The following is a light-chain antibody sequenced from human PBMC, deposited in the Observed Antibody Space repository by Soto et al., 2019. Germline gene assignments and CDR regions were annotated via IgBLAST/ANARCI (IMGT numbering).Light chain of an antibody. V-gene: IGKV1-5*01. CDR3: QQYNSYSPT. Sequence: DIQMTQSPSTLSASVGDRVTITCRASQSISSWLAWYQQKPGKAPKLLIYDASSLESGVPSRSSGSGSGTEFTLTISSLQPDDFATYYCQQYNSYSPTFGQGTKV. CDR2: DAS. CDR1: QSISSW. J-gene: IGKJ1*01.